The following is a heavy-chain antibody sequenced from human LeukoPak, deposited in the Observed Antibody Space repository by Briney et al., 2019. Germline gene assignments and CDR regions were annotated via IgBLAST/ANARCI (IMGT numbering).Heavy chain of an antibody. V-gene: IGHV4-34*01. Sequence: KSSETLSLTCAVYGGSFSGYYWSWIRQPPGKGLEWIGEINHSGSTNYNPSLKSRVTISVDTSKNQFSLKLSSVTAADTAVYYCARVGITMVRGVVNWFDPWGQGTLVTVSS. D-gene: IGHD3-10*01. J-gene: IGHJ5*02. CDR2: INHSGST. CDR3: ARVGITMVRGVVNWFDP. CDR1: GGSFSGYY.